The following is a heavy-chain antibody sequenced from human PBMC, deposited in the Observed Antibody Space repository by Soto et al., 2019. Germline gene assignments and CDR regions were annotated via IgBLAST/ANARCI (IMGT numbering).Heavy chain of an antibody. Sequence: QVQLQESGPGLVKPSETLSLTLTVSGGSISSYYWSWIRQPPGKGLEWIGYIYYSGSTNYNPSLKSRVTISVDTSKNQFSLKLSSVTAADTAVYYCARRTYGDYEDYWGQGTLVTVSS. CDR2: IYYSGST. CDR1: GGSISSYY. J-gene: IGHJ4*02. V-gene: IGHV4-59*08. CDR3: ARRTYGDYEDY. D-gene: IGHD4-17*01.